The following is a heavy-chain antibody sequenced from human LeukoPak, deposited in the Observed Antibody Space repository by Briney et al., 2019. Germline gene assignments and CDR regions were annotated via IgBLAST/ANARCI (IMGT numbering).Heavy chain of an antibody. V-gene: IGHV3-21*01. Sequence: GGSLRLSCAASGFTFSSYSMNWVRQAPGKRLEWVSSISSSSSYIYYADSVKGRFTISRDNAKNSLYLQMNSLRAEDTAVYYCAGSGWPRDYWGQGTLVTVSS. D-gene: IGHD6-19*01. CDR3: AGSGWPRDY. J-gene: IGHJ4*02. CDR2: ISSSSSYI. CDR1: GFTFSSYS.